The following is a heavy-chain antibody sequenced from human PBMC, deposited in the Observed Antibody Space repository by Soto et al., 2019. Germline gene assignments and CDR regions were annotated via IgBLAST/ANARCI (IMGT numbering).Heavy chain of an antibody. Sequence: QVHLVQSGAEVKKPGASVKVSCKASGYTFTSYGITWVRQAPGQGLEWMGWISAHNGNTDYAQKLQGRVIVTRATTTSTAYMELRSLRSDDTAVYYGARGRYGDYWGQGALVTVSS. CDR2: ISAHNGNT. CDR1: GYTFTSYG. J-gene: IGHJ4*02. CDR3: ARGRYGDY. V-gene: IGHV1-18*01. D-gene: IGHD1-1*01.